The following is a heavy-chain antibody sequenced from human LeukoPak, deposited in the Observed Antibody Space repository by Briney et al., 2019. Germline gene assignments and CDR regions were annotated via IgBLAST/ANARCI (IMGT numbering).Heavy chain of an antibody. CDR2: ISWNSGSI. CDR1: GFTFDDYA. CDR3: AKDRSYDILTGNRGFDY. V-gene: IGHV3-9*01. D-gene: IGHD3-9*01. Sequence: PGGSLRLSCAASGFTFDDYAMHWVRHAPGKGLEWVSGISWNSGSIGYADSVKGRFTISRDNAKNSLYLHMNSLRAEDTALYYCAKDRSYDILTGNRGFDYWGQGTLVTVSS. J-gene: IGHJ4*02.